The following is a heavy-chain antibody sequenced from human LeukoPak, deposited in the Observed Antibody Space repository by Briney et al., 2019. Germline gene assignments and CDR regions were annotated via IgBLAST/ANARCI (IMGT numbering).Heavy chain of an antibody. CDR3: APRLWYLDY. J-gene: IGHJ4*02. CDR1: GFTFSNAW. Sequence: GGSLRLSCAASGFTFSNAWMSWVRQAPGKGLEWVSAISGSGGSTYYADSVKGRFTISRDNSKNTLYLQMNSLRAEDTAVYYCAPRLWYLDYWGQGTLVTVSS. V-gene: IGHV3-23*01. D-gene: IGHD2-15*01. CDR2: ISGSGGST.